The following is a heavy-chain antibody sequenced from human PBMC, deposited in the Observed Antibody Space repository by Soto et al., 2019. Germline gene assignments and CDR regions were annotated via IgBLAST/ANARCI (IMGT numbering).Heavy chain of an antibody. J-gene: IGHJ4*02. CDR2: ISYDATNK. CDR3: AKDVAIITHFFEN. CDR1: GFSFSDYG. Sequence: QVQLVESGGGVVQPGRSLTLSCAASGFSFSDYGMHWVRQAPGKGLEWVAIISYDATNKYYADSVKGRFTTSRDNSKNTLSLQMNSLRPEDTAMYYCAKDVAIITHFFENWGQGALVTVSS. V-gene: IGHV3-30*18. D-gene: IGHD2-15*01.